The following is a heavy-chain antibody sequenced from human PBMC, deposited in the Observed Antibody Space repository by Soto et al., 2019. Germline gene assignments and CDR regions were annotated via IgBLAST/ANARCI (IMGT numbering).Heavy chain of an antibody. CDR2: IKSKNDGGTT. J-gene: IGHJ4*02. D-gene: IGHD3-3*01. CDR1: GFTFSNAW. Sequence: PGGSLRLSCVAAGFTFSNAWMSWVRQAPGKGLEWVGHIKSKNDGGTTDYAAPVKGRFAISRDDSKNTLSLKMNSLTAADTAFYYCATSPGFFEWSPFDSWGPGTLVTVSS. V-gene: IGHV3-15*01. CDR3: ATSPGFFEWSPFDS.